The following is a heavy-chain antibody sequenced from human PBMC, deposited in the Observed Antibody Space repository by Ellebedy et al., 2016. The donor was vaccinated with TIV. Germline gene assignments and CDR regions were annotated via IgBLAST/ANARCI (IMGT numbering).Heavy chain of an antibody. D-gene: IGHD2-15*01. J-gene: IGHJ1*01. Sequence: AASVKVSCKASGYSFTSYGFSWVRQAPGQGLEWMGWINPNSGGTNYAQKFQGWVTMTRDTANSTAYMELSRLKSDDTAVYYCARDTRRGGLMIFQHWGQGTLVTVSS. CDR1: GYSFTSYG. CDR3: ARDTRRGGLMIFQH. CDR2: INPNSGGT. V-gene: IGHV1-2*04.